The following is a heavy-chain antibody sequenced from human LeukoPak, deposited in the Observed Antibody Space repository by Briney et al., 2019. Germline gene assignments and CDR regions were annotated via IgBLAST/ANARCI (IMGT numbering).Heavy chain of an antibody. Sequence: GGSLRLSCAASGFTFSTYAMACVRQAPGKGQEWVSSLNDVGGDAYYADPVKGRFTISRDNSKNTLLLPMNSLRAEERAACYWVERPSEACANGGCDFESRGQGTLVTV. V-gene: IGHV3-23*01. CDR2: LNDVGGDA. J-gene: IGHJ4*02. CDR3: VERPSEACANGGCDFES. CDR1: GFTFSTYA. D-gene: IGHD2-8*01.